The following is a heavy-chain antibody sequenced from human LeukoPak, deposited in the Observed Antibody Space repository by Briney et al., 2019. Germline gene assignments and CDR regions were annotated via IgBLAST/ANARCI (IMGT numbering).Heavy chain of an antibody. CDR2: INHSGST. J-gene: IGHJ4*02. Sequence: SETLSLTCAVYGGSFSGYYWSWIRQPPGKGLEWIGEINHSGSTNYNPSLKSRVTISVDTSKNQFSLKLSSVTAADTAVYYCARHRYDSSGYYVWGQGTLVTVSS. CDR3: ARHRYDSSGYYV. CDR1: GGSFSGYY. V-gene: IGHV4-34*01. D-gene: IGHD3-22*01.